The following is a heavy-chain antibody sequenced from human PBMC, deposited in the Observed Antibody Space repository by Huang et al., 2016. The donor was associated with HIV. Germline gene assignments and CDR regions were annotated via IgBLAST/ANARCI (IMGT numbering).Heavy chain of an antibody. CDR2: ISEYGRNK. D-gene: IGHD6-19*01. CDR1: GFTFSSYG. CDR3: AKDGSGCYSAQLGYYYYYMDV. Sequence: QVQLVESGGGVVQPGRSLRLSCAASGFTFSSYGMPWVSQAPGKGLELVTFISEYGRNKYYADSVKGRFTSSRDDSKKQVYLQMNSLGAEDTAVYYCAKDGSGCYSAQLGYYYYYMDVWGKGTTVTVSS. V-gene: IGHV3-30*18. J-gene: IGHJ6*03.